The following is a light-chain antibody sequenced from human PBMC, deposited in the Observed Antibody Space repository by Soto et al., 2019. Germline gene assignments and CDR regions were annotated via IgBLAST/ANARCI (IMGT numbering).Light chain of an antibody. Sequence: QSVLTQPASVSGSPGQSITISCTGTSSDVGGYNHVSWYHLHPGKAPKLMIYEVSNRPSGVSNRFSGPKSGNTASLTISGLQAEDEADYYCSSYTSSSSYVFGTGTKLTVL. CDR2: EVS. V-gene: IGLV2-14*01. J-gene: IGLJ1*01. CDR3: SSYTSSSSYV. CDR1: SSDVGGYNH.